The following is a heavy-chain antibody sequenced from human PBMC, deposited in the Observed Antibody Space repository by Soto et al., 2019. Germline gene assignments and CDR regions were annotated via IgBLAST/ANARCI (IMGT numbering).Heavy chain of an antibody. D-gene: IGHD3-16*01. CDR3: ARWGRGGKPFDY. J-gene: IGHJ4*02. V-gene: IGHV4-31*03. CDR1: GGSISSGGYY. CDR2: IYYSGST. Sequence: QVQLQESGPGLVKPSQTLSLTCTVSGGSISSGGYYWSWIRQHPGKGLEWIGYIYYSGSTYYNPSLRSRITISVDTSKNQFSLKLSSVTAADTAVYYCARWGRGGKPFDYWGQGTLVTVSS.